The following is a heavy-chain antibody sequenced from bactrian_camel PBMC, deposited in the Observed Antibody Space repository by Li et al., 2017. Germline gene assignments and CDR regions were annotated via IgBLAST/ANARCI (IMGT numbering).Heavy chain of an antibody. J-gene: IGHJ4*01. D-gene: IGHD6*01. CDR3: AEGRGSRGEHCYSLNY. CDR1: GYSASAYC. CDR2: IGTNGVSR. Sequence: VQLVESGGGSVQPGGSLRLSCAASGYSASAYCLAWFRQIPGKAREGVAAIGTNGVSRLADSVKGRFTISQDSARNTVYLQMNNLQPEDTATYYCAEGRGSRGEHCYSLNYWGQGTQVTVSS. V-gene: IGHV3S1*01.